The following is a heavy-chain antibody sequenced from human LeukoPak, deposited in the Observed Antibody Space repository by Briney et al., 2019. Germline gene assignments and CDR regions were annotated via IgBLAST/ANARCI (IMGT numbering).Heavy chain of an antibody. Sequence: GGSLRLSCAASGFTFSTYAMSWVRQAPGKGLEWVSGISGSGDNTNYADSVKGRFTISRDNSKNTLSLQMSSLRVEDTAVYYCARDRSCTGGSCYMDVWGGGTTVTVSS. V-gene: IGHV3-23*01. CDR1: GFTFSTYA. D-gene: IGHD2-15*01. CDR2: ISGSGDNT. CDR3: ARDRSCTGGSCYMDV. J-gene: IGHJ6*03.